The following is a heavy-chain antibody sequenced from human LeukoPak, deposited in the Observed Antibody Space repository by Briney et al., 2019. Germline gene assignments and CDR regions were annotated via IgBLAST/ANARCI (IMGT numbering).Heavy chain of an antibody. CDR2: ISWNSGSI. D-gene: IGHD5/OR15-5a*01. CDR3: AKSVSTLHYFDY. CDR1: GFTFDDYA. Sequence: GRSLRLSCAASGFTFDDYAMHWVRQAPGKGLEWFSGISWNSGSIGYADSVKGRFTISRDNAKNSLYLQMNSLRAEDMALYYCAKSVSTLHYFDYWGQGTLVTVSS. V-gene: IGHV3-9*03. J-gene: IGHJ4*02.